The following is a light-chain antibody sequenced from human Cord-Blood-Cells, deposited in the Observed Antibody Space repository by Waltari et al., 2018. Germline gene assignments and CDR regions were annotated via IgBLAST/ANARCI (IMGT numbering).Light chain of an antibody. J-gene: IGKJ2*01. V-gene: IGKV3-15*01. Sequence: EIVITHSPATLTVSAGGRATVYCRVSQSVSSNLAWYQQKPRQAPRLLIYGASNRATGIPARFSGSGSGIKSTHTISTLQSEVFAVYYYQQYNHLYTFGQGTKLEIK. CDR2: GAS. CDR1: QSVSSN. CDR3: QQYNHLYT.